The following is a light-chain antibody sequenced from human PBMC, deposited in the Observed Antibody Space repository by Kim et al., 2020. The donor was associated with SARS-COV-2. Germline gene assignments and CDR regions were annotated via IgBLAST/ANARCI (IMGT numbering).Light chain of an antibody. Sequence: SYELTQPPSVSVAPGQTARITCGGNNIGGHSVHWYQQKPGQAPVLVIYYDSDRPSGIPERFSGSKAATTATLTLSRVEAGDEADYYCQVWDTDTDDYVFG. V-gene: IGLV3-21*01. J-gene: IGLJ1*01. CDR3: QVWDTDTDDYV. CDR2: YDS. CDR1: NIGGHS.